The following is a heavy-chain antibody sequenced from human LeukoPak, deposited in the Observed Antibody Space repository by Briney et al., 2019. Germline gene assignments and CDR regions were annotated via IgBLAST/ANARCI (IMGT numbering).Heavy chain of an antibody. V-gene: IGHV4-4*07. CDR3: ARQSLYGMDV. J-gene: IGHJ6*02. CDR1: GGSISNYY. Sequence: PSETLSLTCSVSGGSISNYYWSWIRQPAGKGLEWIGHIYSTGGTNYNPSLKSRLTMSVDTSNNQISLRLSSVTAADTAVYYCARQSLYGMDVWVQGTTVTVSS. CDR2: IYSTGGT.